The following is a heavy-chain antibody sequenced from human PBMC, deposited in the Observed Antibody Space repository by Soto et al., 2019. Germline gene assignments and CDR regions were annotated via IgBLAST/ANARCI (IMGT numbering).Heavy chain of an antibody. Sequence: SETLSLTCTVSGGSISRYYWSWIRQPPGKGLEWIGYIYYSGSTNYNPSLKSRVTISVDTSKNQFSLKLSSVTATDTAVYYCAVETYYGMDVWGQGTTVTVSS. CDR3: AVETYYGMDV. CDR1: GGSISRYY. V-gene: IGHV4-59*01. CDR2: IYYSGST. J-gene: IGHJ6*02.